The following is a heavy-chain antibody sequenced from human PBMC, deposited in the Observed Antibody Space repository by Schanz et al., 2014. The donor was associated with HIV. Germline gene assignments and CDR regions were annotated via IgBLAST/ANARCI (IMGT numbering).Heavy chain of an antibody. CDR2: INHSGNT. D-gene: IGHD3-22*01. Sequence: QVQLQQWGAGLLKPSETLSLTCVVYGGPFSAYYWSWIRQPPGEGLEEIGKINHSGNTNYNPSLKSRITKSVPPLKNQFSRKMGSVTAADTAVYYCARSYYYDGSPLPLDAWGQGTLVTVSS. CDR1: GGPFSAYY. J-gene: IGHJ5*02. V-gene: IGHV4-34*01. CDR3: ARSYYYDGSPLPLDA.